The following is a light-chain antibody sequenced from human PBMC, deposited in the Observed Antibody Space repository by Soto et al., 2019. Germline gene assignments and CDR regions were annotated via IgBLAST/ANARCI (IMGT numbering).Light chain of an antibody. CDR1: SIDFVSYNR. CDR2: EVS. V-gene: IGLV2-18*02. J-gene: IGLJ1*01. CDR3: SSYTSRTTYV. Sequence: QSALTQPPSVSGSPGQSVTISCTGTSIDFVSYNRVSWYQQSPGSAPKLMIYEVSNRPSGVSFRFSGSKSGNTASLTISGLQAEDEADYYCSSYTSRTTYVFGTGTKLTVL.